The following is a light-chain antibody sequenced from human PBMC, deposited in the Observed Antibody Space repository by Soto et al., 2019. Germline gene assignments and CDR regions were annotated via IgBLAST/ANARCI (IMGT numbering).Light chain of an antibody. CDR1: QSVSSRY. J-gene: IGKJ3*01. Sequence: EIVLTQSPGTLSLSPGERATLSCRASQSVSSRYLAWYQQKPGQAPRLLIYDASYRAPGIPDRFSGSGSGTDFTLTISILEPEDFAVYYCHQYGSSYTFGPGTKVDIK. V-gene: IGKV3-20*01. CDR3: HQYGSSYT. CDR2: DAS.